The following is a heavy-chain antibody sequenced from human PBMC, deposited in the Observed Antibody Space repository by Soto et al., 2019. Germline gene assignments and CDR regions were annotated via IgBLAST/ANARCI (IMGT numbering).Heavy chain of an antibody. Sequence: EVQLVESGGGLVQPGGSLRLSCAASGFTFSSYEMNWVRQATGKGLEWVSYISSGGTIIYNADSVKGRFTISRDNAKNSLYLQINSLRAEDTAVYYCARVLIPQRYYYYGMDFWGQGTTVTVSS. J-gene: IGHJ6*02. D-gene: IGHD1-1*01. CDR1: GFTFSSYE. CDR2: ISSGGTII. V-gene: IGHV3-48*03. CDR3: ARVLIPQRYYYYGMDF.